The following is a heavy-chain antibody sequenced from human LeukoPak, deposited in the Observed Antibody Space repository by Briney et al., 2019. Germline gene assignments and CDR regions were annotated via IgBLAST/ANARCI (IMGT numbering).Heavy chain of an antibody. Sequence: GGSLRLSWAASGFPVSRNYMSWVRQAARKGLEWVSVIYSGGGTYYADSVKGRFTISRDNSKNTLYLQVNSLRAEDTAVYYCARAQQLCLDYWGQGTLVTVSS. D-gene: IGHD5-18*01. V-gene: IGHV3-66*01. J-gene: IGHJ4*02. CDR1: GFPVSRNY. CDR2: IYSGGGT. CDR3: ARAQQLCLDY.